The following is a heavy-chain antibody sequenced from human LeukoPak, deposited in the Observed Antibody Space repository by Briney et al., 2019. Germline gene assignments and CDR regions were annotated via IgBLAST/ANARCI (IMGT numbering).Heavy chain of an antibody. Sequence: ASVKVSCKASGYTFTSSGVSWVRQAPGQGLEWMGWISSYNGNTKFAQNFQGRVTMTTDTSTSTAYMELRSLRSDDTAVYYCAREFDYGANSGLYGGNSGLYYYYGMDVWGQGTTVTVSS. J-gene: IGHJ6*02. CDR3: AREFDYGANSGLYGGNSGLYYYYGMDV. CDR2: ISSYNGNT. V-gene: IGHV1-18*01. D-gene: IGHD4-23*01. CDR1: GYTFTSSG.